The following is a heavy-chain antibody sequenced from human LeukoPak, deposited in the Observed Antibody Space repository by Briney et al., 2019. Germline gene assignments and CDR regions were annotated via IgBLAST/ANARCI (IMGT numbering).Heavy chain of an antibody. J-gene: IGHJ4*02. CDR2: IYHSGST. CDR1: GGSISSGGYS. D-gene: IGHD3-16*01. V-gene: IGHV4-30-2*01. Sequence: SQTLSLTCAVSGGSISSGGYSWSWIRQPPGKGLEWIGYIYHSGSTYYNPSLKSRVTISVDRSKNQFSLKLSSVTAADTAVYYCAREVVSWGETIDYWGQGTLVTVSS. CDR3: AREVVSWGETIDY.